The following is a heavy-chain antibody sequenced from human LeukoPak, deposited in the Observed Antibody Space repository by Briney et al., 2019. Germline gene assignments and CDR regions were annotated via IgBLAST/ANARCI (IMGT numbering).Heavy chain of an antibody. CDR1: GGSISSYY. V-gene: IGHV4-59*01. CDR2: IYYSGST. CDR3: ARDLRARD. Sequence: SETLSLTCTVSGGSISSYYWSWIRQPPGKGLEWIGYIYYSGSTNYNPSLKSRVTISVDTSKNQFSLKLSSVTAADTAVYYCARDLRARDWGQGTLVTVSS. J-gene: IGHJ4*02. D-gene: IGHD4-17*01.